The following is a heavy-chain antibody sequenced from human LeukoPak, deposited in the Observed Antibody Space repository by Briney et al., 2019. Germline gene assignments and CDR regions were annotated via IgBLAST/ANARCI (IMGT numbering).Heavy chain of an antibody. CDR3: ARRRRGRTNYFDN. D-gene: IGHD1-14*01. J-gene: IGHJ4*02. Sequence: SETLSLPCTVSGYSISSGYYWDWIRQLPGKGLEWIGSIFHSGSTYYNPSLKSRVSMSVDTSKNQFSLRLNSATAADTAVYYCARRRRGRTNYFDNWGQGTLVTVSS. CDR1: GYSISSGYY. CDR2: IFHSGST. V-gene: IGHV4-38-2*02.